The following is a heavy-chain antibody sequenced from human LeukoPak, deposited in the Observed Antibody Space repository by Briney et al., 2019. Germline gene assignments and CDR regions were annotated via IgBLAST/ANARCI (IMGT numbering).Heavy chain of an antibody. CDR2: INPNSGGT. D-gene: IGHD1-26*01. CDR1: GYTFTGYY. CDR3: ARGRGYSGSYCWFDP. J-gene: IGHJ5*02. V-gene: IGHV1-2*02. Sequence: GASVKVSCKASGYTFTGYYMHWVRQAPGQGLEWMGWINPNSGGTNYAQKFQGRVTMTRDTSISTAYMELSRLRSDDTAVYYCARGRGYSGSYCWFDPWGQGTLVTVST.